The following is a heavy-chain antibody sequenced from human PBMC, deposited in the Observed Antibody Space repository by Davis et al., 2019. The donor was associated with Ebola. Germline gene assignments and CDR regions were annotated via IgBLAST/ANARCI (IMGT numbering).Heavy chain of an antibody. CDR1: GFTFSNYA. Sequence: GESLKISCAASGFTFSNYAMTWVRQAPGRGLEWVSSITASGDVTYYRHSVKGRFSISRDNSKNTLYLQMNSLRAEDTAVYYCAKGSVTIFGVAPDYYGMDVWGKGTTVTVSS. CDR2: ITASGDVT. J-gene: IGHJ6*04. CDR3: AKGSVTIFGVAPDYYGMDV. D-gene: IGHD3-3*01. V-gene: IGHV3-23*01.